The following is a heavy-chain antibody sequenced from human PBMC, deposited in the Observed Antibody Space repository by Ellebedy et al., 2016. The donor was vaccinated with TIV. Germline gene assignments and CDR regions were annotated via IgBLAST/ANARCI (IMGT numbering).Heavy chain of an antibody. CDR3: AREGGVFYFDC. CDR1: GYTFTSDL. V-gene: IGHV1-46*01. D-gene: IGHD2-8*02. CDR2: VNPYNGGT. J-gene: IGHJ4*02. Sequence: AASVKVSCKTSGYTFTSDLIHWVRQAPGQGLEWMGAVNPYNGGTGYAQRFQGRVTMTRDTSASTLYMELSSLRSEDTAVYYCAREGGVFYFDCWGQGTLVTVSS.